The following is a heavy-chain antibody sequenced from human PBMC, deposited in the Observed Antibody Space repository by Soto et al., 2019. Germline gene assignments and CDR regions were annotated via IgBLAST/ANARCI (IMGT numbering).Heavy chain of an antibody. CDR1: GGVVISYY. D-gene: IGHD2-2*01. V-gene: IGHV4-59*02. CDR2: IYYSGST. Sequence: PSDTLSLSGASAGGVVISYYRSSIRQPPGKGLTLIGYIYYSGSTNYNPYLKSRVTISVDTSKNQSSLKLSSVTAADTAVYYCASLPRVESQLPPGYYYNGRDVWGQGTAVTVSS. J-gene: IGHJ6*02. CDR3: ASLPRVESQLPPGYYYNGRDV.